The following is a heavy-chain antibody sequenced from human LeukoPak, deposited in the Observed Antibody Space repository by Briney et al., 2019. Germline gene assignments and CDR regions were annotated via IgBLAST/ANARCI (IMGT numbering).Heavy chain of an antibody. Sequence: SVRVSSKASGGTFIIYAISWVRQAPGQGLEWMGRIIPILGIANYAQKFQGRVTITADKSTSTAYMELSSLRSENTTVYDCAILSRGDLPYWGQGTLVTVS. J-gene: IGHJ4*02. CDR2: IIPILGIA. CDR1: GGTFIIYA. V-gene: IGHV1-69*04. CDR3: AILSRGDLPY. D-gene: IGHD3-10*01.